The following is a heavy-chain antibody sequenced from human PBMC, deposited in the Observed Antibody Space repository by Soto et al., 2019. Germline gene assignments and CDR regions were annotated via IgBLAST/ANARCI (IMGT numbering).Heavy chain of an antibody. D-gene: IGHD6-6*01. Sequence: GGSLRLSCAASGFTFDDYAMHWVRQAPGKGLEWVSGISWNSGSIGYADSVKGRFTISRDNAKNSLYLQMNSRRAGDPALYYCAKDASRWEQLVSYYYGMDVWGQGSTVTVSS. CDR2: ISWNSGSI. V-gene: IGHV3-9*01. J-gene: IGHJ6*02. CDR1: GFTFDDYA. CDR3: AKDASRWEQLVSYYYGMDV.